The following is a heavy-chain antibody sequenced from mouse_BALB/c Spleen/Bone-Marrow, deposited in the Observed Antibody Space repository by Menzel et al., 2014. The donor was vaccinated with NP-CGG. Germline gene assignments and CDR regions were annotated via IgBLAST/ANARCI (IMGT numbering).Heavy chain of an antibody. Sequence: QVQLQQSAAELVRPGASVKLSCKASGYIFTSYTIQWIKQRPGQGLEWIGYINPSIGYTEYNQKFKDKTTLTADTSSSTTYMQLSSLTSEDSAVYYCAREGTYYAYFDYWGQGTTLTVSS. CDR1: GYIFTSYT. D-gene: IGHD1-1*01. J-gene: IGHJ2*01. V-gene: IGHV1-4*02. CDR2: INPSIGYT. CDR3: AREGTYYAYFDY.